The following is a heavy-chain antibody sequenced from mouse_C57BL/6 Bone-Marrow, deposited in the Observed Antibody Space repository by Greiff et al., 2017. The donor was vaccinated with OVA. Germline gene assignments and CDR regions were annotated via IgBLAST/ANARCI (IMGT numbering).Heavy chain of an antibody. CDR2: IWSGGST. Sequence: VQLQQSGPGLVQPSQSLSITCTVSGFSLTSSGVHWVRQPPGKGLEWLGVIWSGGSTDYNAAFIARLSISKDNSKSQVFFKMNSLQADDTAIYYWAKIRDYDYDEGWAMDYWGQGTSVTVSS. CDR1: GFSLTSSG. D-gene: IGHD2-4*01. V-gene: IGHV2-4*01. CDR3: AKIRDYDYDEGWAMDY. J-gene: IGHJ4*01.